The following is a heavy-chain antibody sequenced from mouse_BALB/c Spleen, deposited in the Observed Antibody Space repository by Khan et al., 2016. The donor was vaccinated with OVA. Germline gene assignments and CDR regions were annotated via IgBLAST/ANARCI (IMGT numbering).Heavy chain of an antibody. CDR3: ASHLTGSFAY. D-gene: IGHD4-1*01. V-gene: IGHV5-6*01. Sequence: EVQLVESGGDLVKPGGSLKLSCAASGFTFSSYSMSWVRQTPDKRLEWVATLSSGGDYTYYPDNVKGRFTISRDNAKNTLYLQMSSLKSEDTAMYYCASHLTGSFAYWGQGTLVTVSA. J-gene: IGHJ3*01. CDR2: LSSGGDYT. CDR1: GFTFSSYS.